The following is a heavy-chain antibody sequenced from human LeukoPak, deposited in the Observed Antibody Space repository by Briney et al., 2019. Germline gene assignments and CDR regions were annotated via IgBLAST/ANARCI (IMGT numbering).Heavy chain of an antibody. CDR3: AKDGLETAAGRFDY. D-gene: IGHD6-13*01. CDR1: GYTVSNYA. J-gene: IGHJ4*02. V-gene: IGHV3-23*01. Sequence: PGGSLRLSCVASGYTVSNYAMSWVRQAPGKGPEGVSGISGSGGSTYYADSVKGRFTISRDNSKNTLYLQMHSLRAEDTAVYYCAKDGLETAAGRFDYWGQGTLVTVSS. CDR2: ISGSGGST.